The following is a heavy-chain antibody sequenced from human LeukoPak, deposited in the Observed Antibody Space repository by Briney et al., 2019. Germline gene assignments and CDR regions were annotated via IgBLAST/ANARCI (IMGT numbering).Heavy chain of an antibody. CDR1: GGSISSGTYY. D-gene: IGHD3-22*01. Sequence: PSETLSLTCTVSGGSISSGTYYWSWIRQHPGKGLEWIGYISYSGSAYYNPSLKSRVTISVDTSKNQFSLKLSSVTAADTAVYYCARARNYYDSSGYSLNWFDPWGQGTLVTVSS. CDR2: ISYSGSA. J-gene: IGHJ5*02. CDR3: ARARNYYDSSGYSLNWFDP. V-gene: IGHV4-31*03.